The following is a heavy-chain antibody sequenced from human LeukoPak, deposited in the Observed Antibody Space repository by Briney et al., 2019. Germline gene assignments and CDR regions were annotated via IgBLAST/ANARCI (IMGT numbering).Heavy chain of an antibody. CDR1: GYTFIRYY. D-gene: IGHD6-19*01. Sequence: GASVKVSCKASGYTFIRYYMHWVRQAPGQGLEWMGIINPSGGSTSYAQKFQGRVTMTRDTSTSTVYMELSRLRSDDTAVYYCARDCSGWPYFDYWGQGTLVTVSS. CDR3: ARDCSGWPYFDY. J-gene: IGHJ4*02. V-gene: IGHV1-46*01. CDR2: INPSGGST.